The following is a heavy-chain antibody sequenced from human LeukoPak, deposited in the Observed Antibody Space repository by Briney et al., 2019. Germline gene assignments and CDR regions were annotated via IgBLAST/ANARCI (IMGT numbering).Heavy chain of an antibody. CDR3: ARDPGGGPTHGV. V-gene: IGHV3-30*04. CDR2: ISYDGIYD. J-gene: IGHJ4*02. Sequence: GGSLRLSCAPSGFTFRDYAMHWVRRAPGKGLEWLAVISYDGIYDYYAVSMKGRFTISRDNSKNTLFLQMNGLRPEDTAVYYCARDPGGGPTHGVWGQGTLVTVSS. CDR1: GFTFRDYA. D-gene: IGHD1-26*01.